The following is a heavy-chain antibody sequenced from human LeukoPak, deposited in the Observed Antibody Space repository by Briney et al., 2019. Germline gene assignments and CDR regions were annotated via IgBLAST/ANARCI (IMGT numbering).Heavy chain of an antibody. CDR2: ISYDGSNK. CDR3: ARDGYYYGSGSYSYFDY. Sequence: GGSLRLSCAASGFTFTNYAMNWVRQAPGKGLEWVAVISYDGSNKYFADSVKGRFTVSRDNSKSTLFLQMDSLRAEDTAVYYCARDGYYYGSGSYSYFDYWGQGTLVTVSS. V-gene: IGHV3-30-3*01. CDR1: GFTFTNYA. J-gene: IGHJ4*02. D-gene: IGHD3-10*01.